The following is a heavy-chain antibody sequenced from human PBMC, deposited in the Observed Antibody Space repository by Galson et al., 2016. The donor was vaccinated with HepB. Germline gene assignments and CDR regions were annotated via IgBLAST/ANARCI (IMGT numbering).Heavy chain of an antibody. CDR2: IYPGDSDT. V-gene: IGHV5-51*03. CDR1: GYSFTNYW. CDR3: ARSRDTAMAVDY. J-gene: IGHJ4*02. Sequence: QSGAEVKMPGDSLKISCKGSGYSFTNYWIGWVRQMPGKGLEWMGIIYPGDSDTRYSPSFQGQVTISADESISTAYLQWSSLKASDTAMYYCARSRDTAMAVDYWGQGTLVTVSA. D-gene: IGHD5-18*01.